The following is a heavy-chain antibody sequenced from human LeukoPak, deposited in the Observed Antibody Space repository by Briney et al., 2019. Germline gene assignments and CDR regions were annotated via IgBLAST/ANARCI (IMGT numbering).Heavy chain of an antibody. CDR2: MYYSGST. Sequence: SETLSLTCTVSGVSISSDKYYWSWIRQRPGKGLEWIGYMYYSGSTSYNPSLKSRVSISLGTPKNQFTLKLTSVTAADPAVYYCATPYCGTISCLDVFDIWGQGTMVTVSS. V-gene: IGHV4-31*03. CDR1: GVSISSDKYY. CDR3: ATPYCGTISCLDVFDI. J-gene: IGHJ3*02. D-gene: IGHD2-21*01.